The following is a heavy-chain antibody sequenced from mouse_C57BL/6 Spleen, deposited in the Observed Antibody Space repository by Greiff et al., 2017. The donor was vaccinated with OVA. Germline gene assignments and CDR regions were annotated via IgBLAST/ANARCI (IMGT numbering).Heavy chain of an antibody. D-gene: IGHD1-1*01. J-gene: IGHJ2*01. CDR1: GFNIKDYY. V-gene: IGHV14-1*01. CDR3: ATWNYYGRSWGY. Sequence: VQLQQSGAELVRPGASVKLSCTASGFNIKDYYMHWVKQRPEQGLEWIGRIDPGDGDTEYAAKFQGKATMTADTSSNTAYLQLSSLTSEDAAVYYCATWNYYGRSWGYWGKGTTLTVSS. CDR2: IDPGDGDT.